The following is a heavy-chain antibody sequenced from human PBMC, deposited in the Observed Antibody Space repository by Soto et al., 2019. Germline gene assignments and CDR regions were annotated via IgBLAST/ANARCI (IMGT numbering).Heavy chain of an antibody. Sequence: EVQLVESGGNLVQPGGSLRLSCAASGFTFSSYSMNWVRQAPGKGLEWVSYISSSGSTIYHADSVQGRFTISRDNAKKSLYLQMNSLRAEDTAVYYCARDRVSGAYYHDAFDMWGQGTMVTVSS. CDR2: ISSSGSTI. J-gene: IGHJ3*02. CDR3: ARDRVSGAYYHDAFDM. V-gene: IGHV3-48*01. CDR1: GFTFSSYS. D-gene: IGHD3-10*01.